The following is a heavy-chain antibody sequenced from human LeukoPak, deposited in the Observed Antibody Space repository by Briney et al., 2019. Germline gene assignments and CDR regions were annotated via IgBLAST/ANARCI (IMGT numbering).Heavy chain of an antibody. J-gene: IGHJ3*02. CDR3: VRASVESGGAFDI. CDR2: IYYGGST. V-gene: IGHV4-59*01. CDR1: GGSINSYY. D-gene: IGHD2-15*01. Sequence: SETLSLTCTVSGGSINSYYWSWIRQPPGKGLEWIGYIYYGGSTNYNPSLKSRVTISVDTSKKQFSLKLTSVTAADTAVYYCVRASVESGGAFDIWGQGTMVTVSS.